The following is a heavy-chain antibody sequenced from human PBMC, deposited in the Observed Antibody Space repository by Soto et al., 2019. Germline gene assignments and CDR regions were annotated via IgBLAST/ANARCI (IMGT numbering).Heavy chain of an antibody. CDR3: AREDRDRETGLVPAAIDGMDV. CDR2: IIPIFGIA. V-gene: IGHV1-69*15. D-gene: IGHD2-2*01. CDR1: GGIFKKYR. Sequence: AYGGIFKKYRTRWSRQPQRKGLEWIGRIIPIFGIASYAQKFQGRVTITADESTSTAYMELSSLRSDDTAVYYCAREDRDRETGLVPAAIDGMDVWGQGTTVTVSS. J-gene: IGHJ6*02.